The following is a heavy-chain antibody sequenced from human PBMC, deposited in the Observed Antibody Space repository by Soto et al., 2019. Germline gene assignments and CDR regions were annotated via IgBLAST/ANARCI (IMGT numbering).Heavy chain of an antibody. J-gene: IGHJ4*02. CDR1: GFTVSRYA. CDR3: ARDDDFGDNGFAY. D-gene: IGHD4-17*01. CDR2: ILADDSAR. V-gene: IGHV3-33*01. Sequence: QVHLGESGGGVVQPGRSLRLSCAASGFTVSRYAMHWFRQAPGKGLEGLAVILADDSAREYADSVKGRFSISRDNSKNSLYLQRNSLRAEDTAVYYCARDDDFGDNGFAYWGQGTLVTVSS.